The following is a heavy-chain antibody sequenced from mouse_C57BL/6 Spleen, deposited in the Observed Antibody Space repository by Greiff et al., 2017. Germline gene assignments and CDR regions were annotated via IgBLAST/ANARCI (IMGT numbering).Heavy chain of an antibody. CDR1: GYTFTSYW. CDR2: IYPGSGST. V-gene: IGHV1-55*01. D-gene: IGHD2-3*01. CDR3: ARGRDGYHPFDY. J-gene: IGHJ2*01. Sequence: VQLQQPGAELVKPGASVKMSCKASGYTFTSYWITWVKQRPGQGLEWIGDIYPGSGSTNYNEKFKSKVTLTVDTSSSTAYMQLSSLTSEDSAVYYCARGRDGYHPFDYWGQGTTLTVSS.